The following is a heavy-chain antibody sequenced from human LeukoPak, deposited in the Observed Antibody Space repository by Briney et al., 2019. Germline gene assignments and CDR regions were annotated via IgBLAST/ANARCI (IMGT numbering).Heavy chain of an antibody. CDR1: GGSFSGYY. V-gene: IGHV4-34*01. CDR3: ARGSHYYDSSGYGEFDY. D-gene: IGHD3-22*01. Sequence: SETLSLTCAVYGGSFSGYYWSWIRQPPGKGLEWIGEINHSGSTNYNPSLKSRVTISVDTSKNQFSLKLNAVTAADTAMYYCARGSHYYDSSGYGEFDYWGQGTLVTVSS. CDR2: INHSGST. J-gene: IGHJ4*02.